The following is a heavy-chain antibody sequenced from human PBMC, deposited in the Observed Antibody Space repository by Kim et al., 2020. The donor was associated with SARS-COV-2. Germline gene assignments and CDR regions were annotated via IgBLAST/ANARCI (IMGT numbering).Heavy chain of an antibody. Sequence: PALKSPVTISVDTSKNQFSLKLSSVTAADTAVYYCARLKDYGDYGSFDYWGQGTLVTVSS. CDR3: ARLKDYGDYGSFDY. D-gene: IGHD4-17*01. V-gene: IGHV4-39*01. J-gene: IGHJ4*02.